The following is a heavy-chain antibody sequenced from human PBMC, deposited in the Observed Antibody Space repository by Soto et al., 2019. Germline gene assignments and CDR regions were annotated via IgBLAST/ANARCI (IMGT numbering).Heavy chain of an antibody. CDR1: GGTFSNSA. J-gene: IGHJ6*02. CDR2: IMPIFRTP. Sequence: VHLEQSGAEVRKPGSSVKVSCKASGGTFSNSAISWVRQAPGQGLEWMGGIMPIFRTPDYAQKFQGRVTITADESTSTAYMELSGLRSDDTAVYYCARDIDRLQLGGNYHYILDVWGQGTTVTVSS. CDR3: ARDIDRLQLGGNYHYILDV. D-gene: IGHD1-7*01. V-gene: IGHV1-69*12.